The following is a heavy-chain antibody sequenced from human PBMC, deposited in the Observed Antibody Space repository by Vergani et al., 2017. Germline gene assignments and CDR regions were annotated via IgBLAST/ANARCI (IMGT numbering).Heavy chain of an antibody. CDR2: ISVSGGST. Sequence: EVQLLESGGGLVQPGGSLRLSCAASGFTFSSYAMSWVRQAPGKGLEWVSAISVSGGSTYYADSVKGRFTISRDNSKNTLYLQMNSLRAEDTAVYYCAKGRAYYYFWSGYYYFDYWGQGTLVTVSS. CDR1: GFTFSSYA. D-gene: IGHD3-3*01. V-gene: IGHV3-23*01. CDR3: AKGRAYYYFWSGYYYFDY. J-gene: IGHJ4*02.